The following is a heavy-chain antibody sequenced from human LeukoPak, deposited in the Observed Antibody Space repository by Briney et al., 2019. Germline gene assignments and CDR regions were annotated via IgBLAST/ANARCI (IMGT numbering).Heavy chain of an antibody. Sequence: PGGSLRLSCASSKFTFSSYAVSWVRQAPGKGLKWVSAISGSGGSTYYADSVKGRFTISRHNSKNTLYLQMNSLRAEDTAVYYCAKEFYYGSGSYYPTFDDWGQGTLVTVSS. CDR3: AKEFYYGSGSYYPTFDD. D-gene: IGHD3-10*01. CDR1: KFTFSSYA. CDR2: ISGSGGST. J-gene: IGHJ4*02. V-gene: IGHV3-23*01.